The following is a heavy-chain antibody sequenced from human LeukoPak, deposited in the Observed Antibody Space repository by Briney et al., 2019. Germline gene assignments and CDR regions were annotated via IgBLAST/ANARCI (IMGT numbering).Heavy chain of an antibody. CDR1: GFSFDDYG. J-gene: IGHJ6*03. V-gene: IGHV3-20*04. D-gene: IGHD3-16*01. Sequence: PGGSLRLSCVGSGFSFDDYGMNWVRQAPGEGLEWVSGINFNSASTVYAESVRGRFTISRDNAKNSLYLQMTSLRVEDTALYYCARDVGFTGQNYHYYMNVWGEGTTVIVSS. CDR2: INFNSAST. CDR3: ARDVGFTGQNYHYYMNV.